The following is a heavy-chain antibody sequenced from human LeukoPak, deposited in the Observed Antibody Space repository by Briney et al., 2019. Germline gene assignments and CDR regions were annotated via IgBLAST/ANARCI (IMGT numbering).Heavy chain of an antibody. CDR1: GFTFSSYS. V-gene: IGHV3-48*01. D-gene: IGHD4-17*01. Sequence: GGSLRLSCAASGFTFSSYSMSWVRQAPGKGLEWISYISSSRTTTFYTDSVKGRFTISRDNAKKSVYLQMNSLTVEDTAVYYCARGPYGDYDSYYGVDVWGQGTTVTVS. CDR3: ARGPYGDYDSYYGVDV. CDR2: ISSSRTTT. J-gene: IGHJ6*02.